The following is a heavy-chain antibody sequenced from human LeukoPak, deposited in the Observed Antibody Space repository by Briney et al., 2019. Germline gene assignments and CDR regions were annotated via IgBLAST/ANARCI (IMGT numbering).Heavy chain of an antibody. CDR3: AKLVSSGWYYDY. J-gene: IGHJ4*02. Sequence: SETLSLTCTVSGGSISSNYWSWIRQPPGKGLESIGYIYYSGSTNYNPSLKSRVTMSVDTSKDQFSLKVSSVTAADTAVYYCAKLVSSGWYYDYWGQGTLVTVSS. D-gene: IGHD6-19*01. V-gene: IGHV4-59*08. CDR2: IYYSGST. CDR1: GGSISSNY.